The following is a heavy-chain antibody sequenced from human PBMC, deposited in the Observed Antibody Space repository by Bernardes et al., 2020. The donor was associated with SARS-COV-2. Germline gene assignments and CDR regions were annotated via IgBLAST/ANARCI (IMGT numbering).Heavy chain of an antibody. V-gene: IGHV4-59*01. D-gene: IGHD5-12*01. CDR2: VYYSGST. CDR3: ARVRGYSGYDRYYYFGMDV. Sequence: SETLSLTCTVSDGSISGFSWSWIRQPPGKGLEWIGCVYYSGSTNYNPSLKSRVTISLDTSKNQFSLKLSSATAADTAVYYCARVRGYSGYDRYYYFGMDVWGQGTTVTVSS. J-gene: IGHJ6*02. CDR1: DGSISGFS.